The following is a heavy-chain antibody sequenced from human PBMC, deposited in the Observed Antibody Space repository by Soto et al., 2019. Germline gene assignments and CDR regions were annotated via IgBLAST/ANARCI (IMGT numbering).Heavy chain of an antibody. CDR3: ARDKAMIVVVRKGGADY. J-gene: IGHJ4*02. Sequence: QVQLVESGGGVVQPGRSLRLSCAASGFTFSSYAMHWVRQAPGKGLEWVAVISYDGSNKYYADSVKGRFTISRDNSKNTLYLQMNSLRAEDTAVHYCARDKAMIVVVRKGGADYWGQGTLVTVSS. CDR2: ISYDGSNK. V-gene: IGHV3-30-3*01. CDR1: GFTFSSYA. D-gene: IGHD3-22*01.